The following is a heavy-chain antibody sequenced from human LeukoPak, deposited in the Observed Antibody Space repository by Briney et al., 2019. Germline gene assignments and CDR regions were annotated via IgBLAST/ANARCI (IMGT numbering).Heavy chain of an antibody. J-gene: IGHJ3*01. Sequence: GGSLRLSCAASGFTVTEYAMTWIRQSPGKGLEWVSSMSDIGPNTYYADSVKGRFTISRDTSKNTLLLQMNSLRADDTALYFCARRLSLRFDAFAVWGPGTVVTVSS. CDR2: MSDIGPNT. CDR1: GFTVTEYA. D-gene: IGHD3-3*01. V-gene: IGHV3-23*01. CDR3: ARRLSLRFDAFAV.